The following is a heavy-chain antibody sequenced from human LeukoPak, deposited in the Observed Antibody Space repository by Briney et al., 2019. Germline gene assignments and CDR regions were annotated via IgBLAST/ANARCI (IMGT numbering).Heavy chain of an antibody. D-gene: IGHD3-10*01. CDR2: ISYDGSNK. Sequence: GGSLRLSCGASGFTFSSYGMHWVRQAPGKGLEWVAVISYDGSNKNYADSVKGRFTISRDNSKNTLYLQMNSLRAEDTAVYYCAKLPIITGFDYWGQGTLVTVSS. CDR1: GFTFSSYG. V-gene: IGHV3-30*18. CDR3: AKLPIITGFDY. J-gene: IGHJ4*02.